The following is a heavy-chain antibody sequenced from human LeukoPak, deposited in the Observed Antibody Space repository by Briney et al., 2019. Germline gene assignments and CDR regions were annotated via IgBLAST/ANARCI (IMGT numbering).Heavy chain of an antibody. J-gene: IGHJ4*02. CDR2: ISAYNGNT. V-gene: IGHV1-18*04. D-gene: IGHD3-22*01. Sequence: ASVKVSCKASGYTFTGYYMHWVRQAPGQGLEWMGWISAYNGNTNYAQKLQGRVTMTTDTSTSTAYMELRSLRSDDTAVYYCARDSLPYTYYDSSDYWGQGTLVTVSS. CDR1: GYTFTGYY. CDR3: ARDSLPYTYYDSSDY.